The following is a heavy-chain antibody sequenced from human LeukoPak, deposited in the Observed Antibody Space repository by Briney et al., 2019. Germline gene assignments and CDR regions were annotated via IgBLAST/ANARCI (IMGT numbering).Heavy chain of an antibody. Sequence: SVKVSCKASGGTFSSYAISWVRQAPGQGLEWMGGIIPIFGTANYAQKFQGRVTITADESTSTAYMELSSLRSEDTAVYYCAREDILTGYIGYWGQGTLVTVSS. CDR1: GGTFSSYA. D-gene: IGHD3-9*01. CDR3: AREDILTGYIGY. J-gene: IGHJ4*02. V-gene: IGHV1-69*01. CDR2: IIPIFGTA.